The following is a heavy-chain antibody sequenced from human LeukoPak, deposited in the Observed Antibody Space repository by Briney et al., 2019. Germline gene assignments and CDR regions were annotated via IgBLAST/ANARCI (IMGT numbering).Heavy chain of an antibody. CDR3: AREGNPTYYYDSSGYYYVDYIDY. CDR2: INWNGGST. J-gene: IGHJ4*02. CDR1: GFTFDDYG. D-gene: IGHD3-22*01. Sequence: GGSLRLSCAASGFTFDDYGMDWVRQAPGKGLEWVSGINWNGGSTGYADSVKGRFTISRDNAKNSLYLQMNSLRAEDTALYYCAREGNPTYYYDSSGYYYVDYIDYWGQGTLVTVSS. V-gene: IGHV3-20*04.